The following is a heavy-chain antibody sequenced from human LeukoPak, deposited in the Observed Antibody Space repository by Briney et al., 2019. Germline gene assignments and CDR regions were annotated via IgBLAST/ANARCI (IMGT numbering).Heavy chain of an antibody. CDR1: GFTFSRYA. CDR3: ARGAGKRRPAFDI. CDR2: ISYDGTNK. D-gene: IGHD1-1*01. V-gene: IGHV3-30-3*01. Sequence: GGSLRLSCAASGFTFSRYAMHWVRQAPGKGLEWVAVISYDGTNKYDADSVKGRSTISRDNAKNSLYLQMNSLRAEDTAVYYCARGAGKRRPAFDIWGQGIMVTVSS. J-gene: IGHJ3*02.